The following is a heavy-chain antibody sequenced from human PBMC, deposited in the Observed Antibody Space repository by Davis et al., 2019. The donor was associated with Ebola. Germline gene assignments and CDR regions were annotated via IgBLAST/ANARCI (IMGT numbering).Heavy chain of an antibody. CDR1: GGSVGSVY. V-gene: IGHV4-59*02. CDR3: ARGGVVVVTAILYYYYGMDV. D-gene: IGHD2-21*02. Sequence: SETLSLTCSVSGGSVGSVYWSWIRQSPGKGLEWIAFISNGGRTIYNPSLRGRVTISIDTSKNQFSLKLSSVTAADTAVYYCARGGVVVVTAILYYYYGMDVWGQGTTVTVSS. CDR2: ISNGGRT. J-gene: IGHJ6*02.